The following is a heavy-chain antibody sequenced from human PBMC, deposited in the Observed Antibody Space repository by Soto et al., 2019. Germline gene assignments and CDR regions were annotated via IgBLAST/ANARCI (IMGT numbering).Heavy chain of an antibody. J-gene: IGHJ6*02. CDR2: ISGSGGST. Sequence: GGSLRLSCAASGFTVSSYAMSWVRQARGKGLEWVSAISGSGGSTYYADSVKGRFTISRDNSKNTLYLQMNSLRAEDTAVYYCAKDKYYYDSSGSHPSYYGMDVWGQGTTVTVSS. D-gene: IGHD3-22*01. V-gene: IGHV3-23*01. CDR3: AKDKYYYDSSGSHPSYYGMDV. CDR1: GFTVSSYA.